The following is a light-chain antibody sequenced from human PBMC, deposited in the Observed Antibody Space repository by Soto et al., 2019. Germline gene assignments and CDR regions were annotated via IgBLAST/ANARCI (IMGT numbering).Light chain of an antibody. CDR2: RAS. CDR1: QTINDR. J-gene: IGKJ2*01. Sequence: DIQMTQSPSTLSASVGDRVTIACRASQTINDRLAWYQQKPGKAPNLLIYRASNLQSGVPSRFSGSGSGTEFTLTISSLQPDDFATYYCQQYNSYSYTFGQGTKVDIK. V-gene: IGKV1-5*03. CDR3: QQYNSYSYT.